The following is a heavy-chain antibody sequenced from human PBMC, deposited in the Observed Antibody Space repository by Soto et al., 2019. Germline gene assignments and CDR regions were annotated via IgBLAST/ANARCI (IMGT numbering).Heavy chain of an antibody. J-gene: IGHJ3*02. D-gene: IGHD2-21*02. CDR2: ISSDGTDK. V-gene: IGHV3-30-3*01. CDR3: ARSARVVTRDAFDI. CDR1: GFTFGTYA. Sequence: GGSLRLSCAASGFTFGTYAMHWVRQAPGRGLQWVAVISSDGTDKYNTDSVRGRFTISRDNSNSTLFLQMNSLRPEDTAVYFCARSARVVTRDAFDIWGQGTLVTVSS.